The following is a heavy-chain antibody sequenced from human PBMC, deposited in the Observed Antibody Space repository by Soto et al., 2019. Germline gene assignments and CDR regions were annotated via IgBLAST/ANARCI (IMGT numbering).Heavy chain of an antibody. CDR1: GFTFSSYW. D-gene: IGHD3-10*01. CDR3: AEGTTG. CDR2: ISQDGSKK. Sequence: GGSLRLSCAASGFTFSSYWMIWVRQAPGKGLEWVANISQDGSKKYYVDSVKGRFTISRDNGKNSLYLQMNTLRAEDTAVYYCAEGTTGWGQGTLVTVSS. V-gene: IGHV3-7*03. J-gene: IGHJ4*02.